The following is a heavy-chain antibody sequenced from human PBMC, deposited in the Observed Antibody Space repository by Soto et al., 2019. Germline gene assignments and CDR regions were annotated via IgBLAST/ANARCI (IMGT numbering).Heavy chain of an antibody. V-gene: IGHV1-18*01. CDR2: ITTYNGNR. Sequence: QVQWVQSGPEVRTPGASVKISCKASGYTFKNYGIKWVRQAPGQGLEGVGWITTYNGNRYSAETFQGRVTMTTDTSKSTSYMELRSLTSDDTGVYYCARDAQPKGVAADGASDLWGQGTLVTGSP. D-gene: IGHD6-19*01. CDR3: ARDAQPKGVAADGASDL. CDR1: GYTFKNYG. J-gene: IGHJ4*02.